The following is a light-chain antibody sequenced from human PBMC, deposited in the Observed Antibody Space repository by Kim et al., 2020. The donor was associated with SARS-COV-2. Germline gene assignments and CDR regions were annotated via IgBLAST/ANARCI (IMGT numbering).Light chain of an antibody. CDR2: RNN. CDR3: AAWDDSLSGHVV. CDR1: SSNIGSNY. V-gene: IGLV1-47*01. J-gene: IGLJ2*01. Sequence: QRVTISCSGSSSNIGSNYVYWYQQRPGTAPKLLIYRNNQRPSGVPDRFSGSKSGTSASLAISGLRSEDEADYYCAAWDDSLSGHVVFGGGTQLTVL.